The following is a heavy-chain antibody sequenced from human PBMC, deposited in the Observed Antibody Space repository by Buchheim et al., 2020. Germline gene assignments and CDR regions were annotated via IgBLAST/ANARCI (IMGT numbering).Heavy chain of an antibody. CDR1: GYTFTSDG. J-gene: IGHJ6*02. V-gene: IGHV1-18*04. CDR2: ISTSNGNT. Sequence: QVQLVQSGAEVKKPGASVKVSCKASGYTFTSDGISWVRQAPGQGFEWMGWISTSNGNTKYTKKFQGRVAMTTDTSTSTAYLELKSLRSDDTAVYYCARDSGNMDVWGQGTT. D-gene: IGHD4-23*01. CDR3: ARDSGNMDV.